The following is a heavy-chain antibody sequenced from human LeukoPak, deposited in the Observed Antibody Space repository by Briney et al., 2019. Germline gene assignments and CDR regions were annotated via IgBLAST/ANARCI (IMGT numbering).Heavy chain of an antibody. CDR1: GFGFSDYE. Sequence: GGSLRLSCAASGFGFSDYEMNWVRQAPGKGLEWISYIRSDITSSVDGIKYADSVKGRFTISRDNAKNSLYLQMNSLRAEDTAVYYCAELGITMIGGVWGKGTTVTISS. D-gene: IGHD3-10*02. CDR2: IRSDITSSVDGI. J-gene: IGHJ6*04. V-gene: IGHV3-48*03. CDR3: AELGITMIGGV.